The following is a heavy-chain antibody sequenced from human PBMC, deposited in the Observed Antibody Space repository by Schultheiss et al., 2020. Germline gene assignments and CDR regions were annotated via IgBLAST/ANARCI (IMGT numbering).Heavy chain of an antibody. Sequence: SVKVSCKASGGTFSSYAISWVRQAPGQGLEWMGGIIPIFGTANYAQKFQGRVTITADESTSTAYMELSSLRSDDTAVYYCARDLGQLWLCAYWGQGTLGTVAS. CDR3: ARDLGQLWLCAY. V-gene: IGHV1-69*13. D-gene: IGHD5-18*01. J-gene: IGHJ4*02. CDR2: IIPIFGTA. CDR1: GGTFSSYA.